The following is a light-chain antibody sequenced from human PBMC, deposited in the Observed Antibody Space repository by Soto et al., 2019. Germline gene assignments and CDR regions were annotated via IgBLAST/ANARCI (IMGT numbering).Light chain of an antibody. CDR1: QSIGDS. V-gene: IGKV1-5*01. CDR3: QQYNGYSRK. J-gene: IGKJ1*01. Sequence: DIQITHSPSSLSASTVDRVTITFLASQSIGDSLAWYQQKPGKAPYLLISDVSSLERGVPSRFSGSGSGTEFTLTISSMQPDDFATFYCQQYNGYSRKFGQGTKVDIK. CDR2: DVS.